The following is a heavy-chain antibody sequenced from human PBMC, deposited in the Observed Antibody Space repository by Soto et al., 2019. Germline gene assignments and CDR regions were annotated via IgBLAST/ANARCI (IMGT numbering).Heavy chain of an antibody. CDR2: ISGSGGST. J-gene: IGHJ6*02. CDR1: GFTFSDYY. Sequence: LRLSCAASGFTFSDYYISWIHQAPGKGLEWVSAISGSGGSTYYADSVKGRFTISRDNSKNTLYLQMNSLRAEDTAVYYCAKSPAAYYYYGMDVWGQGTTVTVSS. V-gene: IGHV3-23*01. CDR3: AKSPAAYYYYGMDV. D-gene: IGHD6-25*01.